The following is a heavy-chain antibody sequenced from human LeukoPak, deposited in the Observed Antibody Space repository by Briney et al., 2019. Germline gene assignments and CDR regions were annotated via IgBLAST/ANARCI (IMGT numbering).Heavy chain of an antibody. Sequence: GGSLRLSCAVSGSNISNSFINWVRQAPGKGPEWVSTVSGSGDSTYYADSVKGRFTISRDNSKNTLYLQMNSLRAEDTAVYYCAKPPPDSSSWLFDFWGQGTLVTVSS. CDR3: AKPPPDSSSWLFDF. CDR2: VSGSGDST. D-gene: IGHD6-13*01. CDR1: GSNISNSF. J-gene: IGHJ4*02. V-gene: IGHV3-23*01.